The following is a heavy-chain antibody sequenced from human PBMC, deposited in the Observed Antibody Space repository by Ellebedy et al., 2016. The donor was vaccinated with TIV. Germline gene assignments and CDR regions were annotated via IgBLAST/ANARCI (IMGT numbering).Heavy chain of an antibody. D-gene: IGHD5-24*01. CDR3: VRDAETPNFFDS. Sequence: MPGGSLRLSCTVSGGAIGSGPYYWGWVRQPPGKGLEWVASIYFNGRTYSNPSLTSRVTMSVDTSKKQFSLELTSVTAADTAVYYCVRDAETPNFFDSWGQGTLVIVSS. CDR2: IYFNGRT. CDR1: GGAIGSGPYY. J-gene: IGHJ4*02. V-gene: IGHV4-39*07.